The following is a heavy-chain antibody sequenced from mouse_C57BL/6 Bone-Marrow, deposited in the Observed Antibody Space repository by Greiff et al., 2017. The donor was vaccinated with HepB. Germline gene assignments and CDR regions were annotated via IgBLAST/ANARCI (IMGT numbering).Heavy chain of an antibody. CDR3: ALLRRDYWYFDV. J-gene: IGHJ1*03. D-gene: IGHD1-1*01. V-gene: IGHV1-81*01. CDR1: GYTFTSYG. Sequence: VQLQQSGAELARPGASVKLSCKASGYTFTSYGISWVKQRTGQGLEWIGEIYPRSGNTYYNEKFKGKATLTADKSSSTAYMELRSLTSEDSAVYFCALLRRDYWYFDVWGTGTTVTVSS. CDR2: IYPRSGNT.